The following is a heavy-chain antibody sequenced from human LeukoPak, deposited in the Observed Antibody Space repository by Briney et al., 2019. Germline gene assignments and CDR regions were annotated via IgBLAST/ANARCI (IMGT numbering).Heavy chain of an antibody. D-gene: IGHD3-3*01. CDR2: VAYDGSNE. CDR3: ARPSGSVTIFGVVDYFDY. CDR1: GFTFSSYG. V-gene: IGHV3-30*04. Sequence: GGSLRLFCQVSGFTFSSYGMNWVRQAPGKGLDWVASVAYDGSNENYAESVKGRFHISRDNSKNMLYLQMNSLRAEDTAVYFCARPSGSVTIFGVVDYFDYWGPGTLVTVCS. J-gene: IGHJ4*02.